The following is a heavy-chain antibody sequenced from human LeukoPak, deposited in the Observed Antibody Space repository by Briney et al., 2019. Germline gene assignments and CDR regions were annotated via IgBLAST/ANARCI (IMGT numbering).Heavy chain of an antibody. CDR2: IYYSGNT. CDR3: ARSPIAVAGTLDY. D-gene: IGHD6-19*01. V-gene: IGHV4-59*08. CDR1: GGSISNYY. J-gene: IGHJ4*02. Sequence: PSETLSHTCTVSGGSISNYYWSWIRQPPGKGLEWIGYIYYSGNTNYNPSLKSRVTISVDTSKKEFSLKLNSVTAADTAVYYCARSPIAVAGTLDYWGQGTLVTVSS.